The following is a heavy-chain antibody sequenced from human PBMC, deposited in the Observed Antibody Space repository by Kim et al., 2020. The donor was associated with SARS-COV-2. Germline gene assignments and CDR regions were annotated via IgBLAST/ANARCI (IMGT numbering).Heavy chain of an antibody. D-gene: IGHD3-10*01. Sequence: GGSLRLSCAASGFTFSSYAMSWVRQAPGTGLEWVSAISGSCGSTYYADSVKGRFTISRDNSKNTLYLQMNSLRAEDTAVYYCAKDMDYYGSGRGGYWGQEPWSPSPQ. V-gene: IGHV3-23*01. CDR3: AKDMDYYGSGRGGY. CDR1: GFTFSSYA. CDR2: ISGSCGST. J-gene: IGHJ4*01.